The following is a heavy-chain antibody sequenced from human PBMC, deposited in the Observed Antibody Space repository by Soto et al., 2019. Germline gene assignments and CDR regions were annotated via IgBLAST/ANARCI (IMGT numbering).Heavy chain of an antibody. D-gene: IGHD6-19*01. J-gene: IGHJ5*02. CDR1: GFTFSGYS. Sequence: PXVSLRLSCEVCGFTFSGYSMSWVRQAPEKGLEWVSGISGSAGNTYYADSVKGRFTIARDKSKNTLHLQMNSLRADDTAIYYCAKGLAVSNNFFDPWGQGTLVTASS. CDR2: ISGSAGNT. V-gene: IGHV3-23*01. CDR3: AKGLAVSNNFFDP.